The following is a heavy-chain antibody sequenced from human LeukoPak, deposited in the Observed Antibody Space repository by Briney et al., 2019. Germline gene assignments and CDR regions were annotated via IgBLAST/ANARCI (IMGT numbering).Heavy chain of an antibody. V-gene: IGHV4-59*08. Sequence: SETLSLTCTVAGGSISSYYWSWIRQPPGKGLEYIGYIYYSGSTNYNPSLKSRVTISVDTSKNQFSLKLSSVTAADTAVYYCARQDSSGYFPDYWGQGTLVTVSS. CDR3: ARQDSSGYFPDY. J-gene: IGHJ4*02. CDR2: IYYSGST. D-gene: IGHD3-22*01. CDR1: GGSISSYY.